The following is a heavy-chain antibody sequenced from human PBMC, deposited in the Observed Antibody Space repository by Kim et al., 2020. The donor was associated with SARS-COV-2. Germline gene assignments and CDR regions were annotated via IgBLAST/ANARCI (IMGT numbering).Heavy chain of an antibody. CDR1: GGSFSGYY. CDR2: INHSGST. D-gene: IGHD2-21*01. J-gene: IGHJ5*02. Sequence: SETLSLTCAVYGGSFSGYYWSWIRQPPGKGLEWIGEINHSGSTNYNPSLKSRVTISVDTSKNQFSLKLSSVTAADTAVYYCARGLKNCGGDCYLGHWFDPWGQGTLVTVSS. CDR3: ARGLKNCGGDCYLGHWFDP. V-gene: IGHV4-34*01.